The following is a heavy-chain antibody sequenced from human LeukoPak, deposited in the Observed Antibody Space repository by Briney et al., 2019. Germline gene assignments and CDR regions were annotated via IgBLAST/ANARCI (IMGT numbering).Heavy chain of an antibody. J-gene: IGHJ4*02. Sequence: PGGSLRLSCSASGLTFSSYAMHWVRQAPGKGLEFVSSINSNGRGTYHADSVKGRFTISRDNSKNTLYLQMRSLRVEGTAVYYCVKSGYSTSSDVDYWGQGTLVTVSS. CDR2: INSNGRGT. CDR3: VKSGYSTSSDVDY. D-gene: IGHD6-6*01. CDR1: GLTFSSYA. V-gene: IGHV3-64D*09.